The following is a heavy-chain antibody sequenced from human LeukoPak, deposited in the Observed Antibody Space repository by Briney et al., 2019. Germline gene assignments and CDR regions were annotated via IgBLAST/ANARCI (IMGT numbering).Heavy chain of an antibody. J-gene: IGHJ3*02. Sequence: GGSLRLSCAASGFTFDDYGMSWVRQAPGKGLEWVSGINWNGGSTGYADSVKGRFTISRDNAKNSLYLQMNSLRAEDTALYYCARVVNYYDSSGSPHAFDIWGQGTMVTVSS. CDR2: INWNGGST. CDR1: GFTFDDYG. CDR3: ARVVNYYDSSGSPHAFDI. D-gene: IGHD3-22*01. V-gene: IGHV3-20*04.